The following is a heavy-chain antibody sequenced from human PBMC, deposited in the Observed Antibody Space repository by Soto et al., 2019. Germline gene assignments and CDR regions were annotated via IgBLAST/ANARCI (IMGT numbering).Heavy chain of an antibody. V-gene: IGHV1-8*01. CDR1: GYTFTSHD. CDR2: MNPNSGNT. CDR3: ARWDYGDYARFDY. D-gene: IGHD4-17*01. Sequence: QVQLVQSGAEVKKSGASVKVSCKASGYTFTSHDINWVRQATGQGLKWRGWMNPNSGNTGYAQKFQGRVTMTRNTSMSTAYMELSSLRSEDTAVYYCARWDYGDYARFDYWGQGTLVTVSS. J-gene: IGHJ4*02.